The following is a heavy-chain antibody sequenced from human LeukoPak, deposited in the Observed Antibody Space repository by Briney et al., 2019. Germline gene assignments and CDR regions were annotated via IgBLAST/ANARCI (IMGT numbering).Heavy chain of an antibody. CDR3: AKDGVYLDY. V-gene: IGHV3-30*02. D-gene: IGHD3-10*01. J-gene: IGHJ4*02. CDR1: GFTFSSYG. Sequence: GGSLRLSCAASGFTFSSYGMSWVRQAPGKGLEWVAFIRYDETNKYHADSVKGRFTISRDNSKNTLYVQMNSLRAEDTAVYYCAKDGVYLDYWGQGTLVTVSS. CDR2: IRYDETNK.